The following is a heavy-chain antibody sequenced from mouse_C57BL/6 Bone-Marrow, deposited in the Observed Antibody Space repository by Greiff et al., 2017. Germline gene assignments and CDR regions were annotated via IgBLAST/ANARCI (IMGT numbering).Heavy chain of an antibody. CDR1: GYTFTNYW. CDR3: AISRGGYYFDY. CDR2: IYPGGGYT. Sequence: QVQLQQSGAELVRPGTSVKMSCNASGYTFTNYWIGWAKQRPGHGLEWIGDIYPGGGYTNYNEKFKGKATLTADKSSSTAYMQFSSLTSEDSAIYYCAISRGGYYFDYWGQGTTLTVSS. V-gene: IGHV1-63*01. J-gene: IGHJ2*01.